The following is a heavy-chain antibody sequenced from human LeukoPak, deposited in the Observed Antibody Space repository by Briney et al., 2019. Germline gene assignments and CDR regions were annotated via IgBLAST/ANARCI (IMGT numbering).Heavy chain of an antibody. CDR1: GFTVSSNY. V-gene: IGHV3-66*02. Sequence: GGSLRLSCAASGFTVSSNYMSWVRQAPGKGLEWVSVIYSGGSTYYADSVKGRFTISRDNSKNTLYLQMNSLRAEDTAVYYCASPEYYYDSSGRFDYWGQGTLVTVPS. CDR2: IYSGGST. CDR3: ASPEYYYDSSGRFDY. J-gene: IGHJ4*02. D-gene: IGHD3-22*01.